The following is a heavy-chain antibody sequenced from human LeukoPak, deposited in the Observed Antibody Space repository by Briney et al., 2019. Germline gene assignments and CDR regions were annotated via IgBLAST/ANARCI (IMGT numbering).Heavy chain of an antibody. J-gene: IGHJ5*02. CDR3: ARDYYGSGSLSWFDP. CDR2: INPKSGGT. Sequence: ASVKVSCKASGYTFIGYYTHWVRQAPGQGLEWMGWINPKSGGTKYARLFQGRVTMTRDTSISTAYMELSRLTSDDTAIYYCARDYYGSGSLSWFDPWGQGTLVTVSS. CDR1: GYTFIGYY. V-gene: IGHV1-2*02. D-gene: IGHD3-10*01.